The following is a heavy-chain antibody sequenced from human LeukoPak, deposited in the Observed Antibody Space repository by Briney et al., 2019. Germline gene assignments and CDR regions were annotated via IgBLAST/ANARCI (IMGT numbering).Heavy chain of an antibody. D-gene: IGHD3-10*01. CDR1: GGSFSGYY. CDR2: INHSGST. J-gene: IGHJ5*02. V-gene: IGHV4-34*01. CDR3: ASSMVRGVGNPNWFDP. Sequence: PSETLSLTCAVYGGSFSGYYWSWIRQPPGKGLEWIGEINHSGSTNYNPSLRSRVTISVDTSKNQFSLKLSSVTAADTAVYYCASSMVRGVGNPNWFDPWGQGTLVTVSS.